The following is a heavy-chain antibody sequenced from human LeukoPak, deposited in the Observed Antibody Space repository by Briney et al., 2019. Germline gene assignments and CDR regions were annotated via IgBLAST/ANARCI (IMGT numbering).Heavy chain of an antibody. J-gene: IGHJ4*02. V-gene: IGHV4-34*01. CDR3: ARIPRFGVVNAC. CDR1: GGSFSGYY. CDR2: INHSGST. Sequence: PSETLSLTCAVYGGSFSGYYWSWIRQPPGKGLEWIGEINHSGSTNYNPSLKSRVTISVDTSKNQFSLKLSSVTAADTAVYYCARIPRFGVVNACWGQGTLVTVSS. D-gene: IGHD3-3*01.